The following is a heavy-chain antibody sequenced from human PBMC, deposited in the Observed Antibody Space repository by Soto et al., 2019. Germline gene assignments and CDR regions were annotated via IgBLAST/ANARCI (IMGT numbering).Heavy chain of an antibody. CDR1: GGTFSSYA. V-gene: IGHV1-69*13. CDR2: IIPIFGTA. Sequence: GASVKVSCKASGGTFSSYAISWVRQAPGQGLEWMGGIIPIFGTANYAQKFQGRVTITADESTSTAYMELSSLRSEDTAVYYCARSAEICVGDCYGWFDPSGQGTLVTVSS. J-gene: IGHJ5*02. D-gene: IGHD2-21*02. CDR3: ARSAEICVGDCYGWFDP.